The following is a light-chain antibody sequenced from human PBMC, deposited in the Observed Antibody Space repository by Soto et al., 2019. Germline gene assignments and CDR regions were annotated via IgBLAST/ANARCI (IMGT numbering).Light chain of an antibody. CDR3: QQYNNWPLT. J-gene: IGKJ4*01. V-gene: IGKV3-15*01. Sequence: EIVMTQFPATLSVSPGERATLSCRASQSVSSNLAWFQQKPGQAPRVLIYGISTRATGIPARFSGSGSETEFTLTISSLQSEDFAVYYCQQYNNWPLTFVGGTKVEIK. CDR2: GIS. CDR1: QSVSSN.